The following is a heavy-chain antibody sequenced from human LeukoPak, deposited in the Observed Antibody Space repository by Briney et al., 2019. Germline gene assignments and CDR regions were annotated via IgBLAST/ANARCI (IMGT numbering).Heavy chain of an antibody. V-gene: IGHV3-53*01. CDR3: ARGYPYYYDSSGYRWANDY. CDR1: GFTFSSNY. D-gene: IGHD3-22*01. J-gene: IGHJ4*02. Sequence: GGSLRLSCAASGFTFSSNYMSWVRQAPGKGLEWVSVIYSGGSTYYADSVKGRFTISRDNSKNTLYLQMNSLRAEDTAVYYCARGYPYYYDSSGYRWANDYWGQGTLVTVSS. CDR2: IYSGGST.